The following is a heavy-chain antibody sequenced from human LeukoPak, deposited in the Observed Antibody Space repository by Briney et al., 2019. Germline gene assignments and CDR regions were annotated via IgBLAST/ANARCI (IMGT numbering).Heavy chain of an antibody. CDR2: IYHRGST. Sequence: SETLSLTCSVSGGSINNSNYYWAWIRQPPAKGLELIGHIYHRGSTYYNPSLKSRVTISVDTSKNQFSLKLSSVTAADTAVYYCARRGDSYGLFDYWGQGTLVTVSS. CDR1: GGSINNSNYY. V-gene: IGHV4-39*01. D-gene: IGHD5-18*01. CDR3: ARRGDSYGLFDY. J-gene: IGHJ4*02.